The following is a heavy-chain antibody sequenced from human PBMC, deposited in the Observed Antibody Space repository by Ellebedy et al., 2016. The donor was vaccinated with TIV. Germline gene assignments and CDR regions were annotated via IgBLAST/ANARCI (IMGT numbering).Heavy chain of an antibody. J-gene: IGHJ4*02. CDR1: GYRFTRYW. CDR2: IFPDDSET. V-gene: IGHV5-51*01. Sequence: GESLKISCKGSGYRFTRYWVGWVRQLPGKGLEWMGIIFPDDSETRDNPSLRGQVTISADKSINTAYLQWTSLKASDTAMYYCAIPTGVGGYASGPFDSWGPGTLVSVSS. CDR3: AIPTGVGGYASGPFDS. D-gene: IGHD5-12*01.